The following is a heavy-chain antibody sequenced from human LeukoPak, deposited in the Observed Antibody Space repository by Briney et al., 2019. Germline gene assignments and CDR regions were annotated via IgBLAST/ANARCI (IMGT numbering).Heavy chain of an antibody. V-gene: IGHV3-74*01. CDR1: GFTFSSYG. J-gene: IGHJ6*02. CDR3: TRDGHGLGV. Sequence: GGSLRLSCAASGFTFSSYGMHWVRQAPGKGLEWVSWINSDGSSINYADSVKGRFTISRDNAKNTVYLQMNSLRAEDTAVYYCTRDGHGLGVWGQGTTVTVSS. CDR2: INSDGSSI.